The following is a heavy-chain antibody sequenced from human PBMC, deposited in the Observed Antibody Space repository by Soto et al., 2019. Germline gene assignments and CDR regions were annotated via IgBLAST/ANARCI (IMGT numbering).Heavy chain of an antibody. CDR3: ARSQITMISYFDY. J-gene: IGHJ4*02. CDR2: IYYTGST. CDR1: GGSISSSSYY. Sequence: SETLSLTCTVSGGSISSSSYYWGWIRQPPGKGLEWIGYIYYTGSTNYSPSFKNRVTISLDTSKNQFSLKLNSMTAADTAVYYCARSQITMISYFDYWGQGTLVTVSS. V-gene: IGHV4-61*05. D-gene: IGHD3-22*01.